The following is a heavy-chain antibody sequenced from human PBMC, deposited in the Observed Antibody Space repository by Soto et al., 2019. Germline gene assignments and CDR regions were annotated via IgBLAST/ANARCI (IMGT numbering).Heavy chain of an antibody. CDR1: GFTFSSYG. CDR3: AKAAEYSGSHGFDY. V-gene: IGHV3-30*18. D-gene: IGHD1-26*01. CDR2: ISYDGSNK. Sequence: GGSLRLSCAASGFTFSSYGMHWVRQAPGKGLEWVAVISYDGSNKYYADSVKGRFTISRDNSKNTLYLQMNSLRAEDTAVYYCAKAAEYSGSHGFDYWGQGTLVTVSS. J-gene: IGHJ4*02.